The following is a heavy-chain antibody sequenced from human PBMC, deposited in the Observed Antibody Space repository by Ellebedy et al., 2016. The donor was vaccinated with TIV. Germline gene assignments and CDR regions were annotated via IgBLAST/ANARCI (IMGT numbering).Heavy chain of an antibody. J-gene: IGHJ6*02. Sequence: MPSETLSLTCTVPGCSISSYYWSWIRRPPGTGLEWIRYIHYSGSTHYNPSLNSRVTLSVDTSNNQFSMKLTSVTAADTAVYYCARREVTLYYYGMDVWGQGTTVTVSS. V-gene: IGHV4-59*01. CDR2: IHYSGST. CDR3: ARREVTLYYYGMDV. CDR1: GCSISSYY.